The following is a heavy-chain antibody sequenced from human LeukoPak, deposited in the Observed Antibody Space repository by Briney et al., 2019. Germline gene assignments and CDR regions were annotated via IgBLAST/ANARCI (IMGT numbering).Heavy chain of an antibody. D-gene: IGHD6-13*01. V-gene: IGHV3-9*01. Sequence: GGSLRLSCAASAFTFSSYSMNWVRQAPGKGLEWVSGISWNSGSIGYADSVKGRFTISRDNAKNSLYLQMNSLRAEDTALYYCAKDRVGTCDYWGQGTLVTVSS. CDR2: ISWNSGSI. CDR1: AFTFSSYS. CDR3: AKDRVGTCDY. J-gene: IGHJ4*02.